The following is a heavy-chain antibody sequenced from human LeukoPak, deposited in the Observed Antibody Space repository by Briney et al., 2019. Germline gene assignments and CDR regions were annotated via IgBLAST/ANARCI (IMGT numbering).Heavy chain of an antibody. CDR1: GFTFSSYW. Sequence: PGGSLRLSCAASGFTFSSYWMHWVRQAPGKGLVWVSHINSDGSNTNYADSVKGRFTISRDNAKNTLYLQMNSLRAEDTAVYYCTDPFGDAFDIWGQGTMVTVSS. V-gene: IGHV3-74*01. CDR3: TDPFGDAFDI. D-gene: IGHD3-3*01. CDR2: INSDGSNT. J-gene: IGHJ3*02.